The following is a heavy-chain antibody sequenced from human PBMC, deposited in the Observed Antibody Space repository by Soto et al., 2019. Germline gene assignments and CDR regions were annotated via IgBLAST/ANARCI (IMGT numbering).Heavy chain of an antibody. CDR2: INPSGDIT. V-gene: IGHV3-23*01. CDR3: AKSLRPSALTTYYFDS. Sequence: EEQLLESGGGLVQPGGSLRLSCAASGLTFSRYAMSWVRQAPGKGLEWVSIINPSGDITYYGDSVKGRLTISRETSPDTLSLQLDSLRAEETAVYYCAKSLRPSALTTYYFDSRGQGTLVTVSS. D-gene: IGHD4-4*01. J-gene: IGHJ4*02. CDR1: GLTFSRYA.